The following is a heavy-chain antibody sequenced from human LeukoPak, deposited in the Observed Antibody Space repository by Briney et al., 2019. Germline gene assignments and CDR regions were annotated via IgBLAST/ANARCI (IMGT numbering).Heavy chain of an antibody. CDR3: ARDEGYSSSWYRNYYFDY. D-gene: IGHD6-13*01. CDR2: ISYDGSNK. Sequence: GRSLRLSCAAPGFTFSSYAMHWVRQAPGKGLEWVAVISYDGSNKYYADSVKGRFTISRDNSKNTLYLQMNSLRAEDTAVYYCARDEGYSSSWYRNYYFDYWGQGTLVTVSS. J-gene: IGHJ4*02. V-gene: IGHV3-30-3*01. CDR1: GFTFSSYA.